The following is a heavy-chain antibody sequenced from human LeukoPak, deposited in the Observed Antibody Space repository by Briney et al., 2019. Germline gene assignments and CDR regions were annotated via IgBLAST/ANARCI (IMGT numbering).Heavy chain of an antibody. CDR1: GGTFSSYG. J-gene: IGHJ4*02. D-gene: IGHD3-10*01. Sequence: ASVKVSCKASGGTFSSYGISWVRQAPGQGLEWMGWISAYNGNTNYAQKLQGRVTMTTDTSTSTAYMELRSLRSDDTAVYYCARDLVMYYYGSGSYWSDDYWGQGTLVTVSS. CDR3: ARDLVMYYYGSGSYWSDDY. V-gene: IGHV1-18*01. CDR2: ISAYNGNT.